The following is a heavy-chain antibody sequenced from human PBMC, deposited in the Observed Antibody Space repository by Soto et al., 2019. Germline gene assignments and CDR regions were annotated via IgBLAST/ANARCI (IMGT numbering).Heavy chain of an antibody. Sequence: EVQLVESGGGLVKPGGSLRLSCAASGFTFSSYSMNWVRQAPGKGLEWVSSISSSSSYIYYADSVKGRFTISRDNAKNSLYLQMNSLRAEDTAVYYCERDGCNNGVCYFADYWGQGTLVTVSS. V-gene: IGHV3-21*01. J-gene: IGHJ4*02. CDR3: ERDGCNNGVCYFADY. CDR1: GFTFSSYS. CDR2: ISSSSSYI. D-gene: IGHD2-8*01.